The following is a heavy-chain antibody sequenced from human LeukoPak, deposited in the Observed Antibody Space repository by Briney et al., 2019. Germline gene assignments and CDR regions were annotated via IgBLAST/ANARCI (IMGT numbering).Heavy chain of an antibody. CDR3: ASGLFVDSSGYYYY. V-gene: IGHV4-39*01. CDR1: GDSISSTNYY. D-gene: IGHD3-22*01. J-gene: IGHJ4*02. Sequence: SETLSLTCTVSGDSISSTNYYWGWIRQPPGKGLEWIGSIYYSGSTYYNPSLKSRVTISVDTSKNQFSLKLSSVTAADTAVYYCASGLFVDSSGYYYYWGQGTLVTVSS. CDR2: IYYSGST.